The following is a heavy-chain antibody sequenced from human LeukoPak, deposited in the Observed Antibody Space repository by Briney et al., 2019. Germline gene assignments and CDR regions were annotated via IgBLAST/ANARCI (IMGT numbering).Heavy chain of an antibody. CDR1: GFTFSGSA. CDR2: IKSKAYNYAT. CDR3: TRPYDHSDY. V-gene: IGHV3-73*01. Sequence: GGSLELSCAASGFTFSGSAIHWVRQASGKGLEWIGRIKSKAYNYATTYAASVKGRFSISRDDSKSTAYLQMNSLKTEDTAVYYCTRPYDHSDYWGQGTLVTVSS. J-gene: IGHJ4*02. D-gene: IGHD1-14*01.